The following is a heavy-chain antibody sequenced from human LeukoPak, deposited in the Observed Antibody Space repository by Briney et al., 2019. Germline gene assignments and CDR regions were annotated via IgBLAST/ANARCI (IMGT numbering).Heavy chain of an antibody. CDR3: ARGQIPSAY. J-gene: IGHJ4*02. V-gene: IGHV4-59*01. CDR1: GGSISNFY. Sequence: SETLSLTCSVSGGSISNFYWSWLRQPPGRGLEWIGYIYNSGSTNYNPSLKSRVTISIDTSKNQFSLKLSSVTAADTAIYYCARGQIPSAYWGQGTLVTVSS. CDR2: IYNSGST.